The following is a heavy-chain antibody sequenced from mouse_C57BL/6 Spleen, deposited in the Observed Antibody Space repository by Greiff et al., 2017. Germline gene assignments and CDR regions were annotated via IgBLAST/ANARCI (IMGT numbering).Heavy chain of an antibody. V-gene: IGHV1-50*01. CDR2: IDPSDSYT. Sequence: QVQLQQPGAELVKPGASVKLSCKASGYTFTSYWMQWVKQRPGQGLEWIGEIDPSDSYTNYNQKFKGKATLTVDTSSSTAYMQLSSLTSEDSAVYYCASPPLYYGSSPFAYWGQGTLVTVSA. CDR3: ASPPLYYGSSPFAY. D-gene: IGHD1-1*01. CDR1: GYTFTSYW. J-gene: IGHJ3*01.